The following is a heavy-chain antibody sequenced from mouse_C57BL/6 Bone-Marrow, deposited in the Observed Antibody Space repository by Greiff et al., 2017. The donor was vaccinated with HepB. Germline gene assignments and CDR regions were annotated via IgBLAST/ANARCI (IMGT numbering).Heavy chain of an antibody. CDR3: ARYHYDYGSYWYFDV. Sequence: EVKLMESGPGLAKPSQTLSLTCSVTGYSITSDYWNWIRKFPGNKLEYIGYISYSGSTYYNPSLKSRISITRDTSKNQYYLQLNSVTTEDTATYYCARYHYDYGSYWYFDVWGTGTTVTVSS. CDR1: GYSITSDY. J-gene: IGHJ1*03. D-gene: IGHD2-4*01. CDR2: ISYSGST. V-gene: IGHV3-8*01.